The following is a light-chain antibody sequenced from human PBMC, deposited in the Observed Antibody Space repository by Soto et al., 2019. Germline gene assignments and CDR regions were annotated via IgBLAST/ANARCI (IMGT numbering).Light chain of an antibody. V-gene: IGKV3-20*01. CDR2: GAS. CDR1: QSVSSSF. Sequence: LSHSPGAVSLSQGERATLSRRASQSVSSSFLTWYQQKPGQAPRLLIYGASSRATGIPDRFSGSGSGTDFTLTISRLEAEDFVVYYCKQYGSSLLPFGGVTKV. CDR3: KQYGSSLLP. J-gene: IGKJ4*01.